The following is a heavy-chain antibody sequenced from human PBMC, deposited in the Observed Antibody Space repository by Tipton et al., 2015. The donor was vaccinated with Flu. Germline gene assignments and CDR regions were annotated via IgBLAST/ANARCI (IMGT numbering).Heavy chain of an antibody. J-gene: IGHJ4*02. V-gene: IGHV4-39*07. CDR2: IHYGGNT. CDR3: ARSDYYVSDHY. D-gene: IGHD3-10*01. Sequence: TLSLTCSVSGGSISSSSSYWGWIRQPPGKGLEWIGSIHYGGNTYYNPSLKSRVTISLDTSKNQFSLKLSSVTAADTAVYYCARSDYYVSDHYWGQGTLVTVSS. CDR1: GGSISSSSSY.